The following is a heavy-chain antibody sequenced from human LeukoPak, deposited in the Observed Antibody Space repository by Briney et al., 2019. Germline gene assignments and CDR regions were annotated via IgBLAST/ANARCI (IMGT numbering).Heavy chain of an antibody. D-gene: IGHD4-17*01. Sequence: ASVNVSCKASGYTFTSYDINWVRQATGQGREWMGWMNPNSGNTGYAQKFQGRVTMTRNTSISTAYMELSSQRSEDTAVYYCARGPTTGGRDYYYYYMDVWGKGPTVTVSS. V-gene: IGHV1-8*01. CDR3: ARGPTTGGRDYYYYYMDV. CDR1: GYTFTSYD. J-gene: IGHJ6*03. CDR2: MNPNSGNT.